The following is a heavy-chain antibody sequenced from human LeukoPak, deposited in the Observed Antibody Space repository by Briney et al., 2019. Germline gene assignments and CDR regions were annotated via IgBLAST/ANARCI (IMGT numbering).Heavy chain of an antibody. CDR1: GYTLTELS. CDR2: FDPEDGET. D-gene: IGHD3-10*01. J-gene: IGHJ3*02. CDR3: ATDRPSGGYKIDAFDI. Sequence: ASVKVSCKVSGYTLTELSMHWVRQAPGKGLEWMGGFDPEDGETIYAQKFQGRVTMTEDTSTDTAYMELSSLGSEDTAVYYCATDRPSGGYKIDAFDIWGQGTMVTVSS. V-gene: IGHV1-24*01.